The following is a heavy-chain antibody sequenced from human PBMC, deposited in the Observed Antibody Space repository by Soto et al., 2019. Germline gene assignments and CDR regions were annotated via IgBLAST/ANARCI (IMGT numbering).Heavy chain of an antibody. Sequence: QVQLVESGGGLVKPGGSLRLSCAASGFSISGYYMSWIRKAPGKGLEWISYMSSTTSAIYYAESVKGRFTISRDNAKNSLYLQMNSLRAEDTAVYYCARATDFWSHMDVWGQGTTVTVSS. CDR2: MSSTTSAI. D-gene: IGHD3-3*01. CDR1: GFSISGYY. J-gene: IGHJ6*02. V-gene: IGHV3-11*01. CDR3: ARATDFWSHMDV.